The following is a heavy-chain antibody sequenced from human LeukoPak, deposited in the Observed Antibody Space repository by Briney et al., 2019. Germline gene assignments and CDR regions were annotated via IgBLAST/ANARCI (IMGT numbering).Heavy chain of an antibody. Sequence: GGSLRLSCAASGFTFSSYWMSWVRQAPGKGLEWVSAISGSGGSTYYADSVKGRFTISRDNSKNTLYLQMNSLRAEDTAVYYCAKDRGGTENGPAESYYFDYWGQGTLVTVSS. CDR3: AKDRGGTENGPAESYYFDY. V-gene: IGHV3-23*01. D-gene: IGHD1-26*01. J-gene: IGHJ4*02. CDR1: GFTFSSYW. CDR2: ISGSGGST.